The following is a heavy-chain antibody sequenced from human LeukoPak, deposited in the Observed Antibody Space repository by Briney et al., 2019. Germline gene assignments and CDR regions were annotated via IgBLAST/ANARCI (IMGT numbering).Heavy chain of an antibody. CDR1: GFTVSGNY. J-gene: IGHJ6*02. CDR2: IYSVGST. CDR3: ARDFPLVVRGVIITYYYGMDV. D-gene: IGHD3-10*01. Sequence: HPGGSLRLSCAASGFTVSGNYMSWVRQAPRKGLEWGSGIYSVGSTYYADSVKGRFTISRDNSKNTLSLQMNSLRAEDTAVYYCARDFPLVVRGVIITYYYGMDVWGQGTTVTVSS. V-gene: IGHV3-66*01.